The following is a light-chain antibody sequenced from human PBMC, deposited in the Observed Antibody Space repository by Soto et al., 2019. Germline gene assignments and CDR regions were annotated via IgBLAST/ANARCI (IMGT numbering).Light chain of an antibody. CDR3: QQRSNWPRT. CDR1: QSVSSS. V-gene: IGKV3-11*01. J-gene: IGKJ2*01. Sequence: EIVLTQSPATLSLSPGERATLSCRASQSVSSSLAWFQHKPGQAPRLLIYDASNRATGIPARFSGSWSGTDFTLTISSLEPEDFAVYYCQQRSNWPRTFGQGTKLEIK. CDR2: DAS.